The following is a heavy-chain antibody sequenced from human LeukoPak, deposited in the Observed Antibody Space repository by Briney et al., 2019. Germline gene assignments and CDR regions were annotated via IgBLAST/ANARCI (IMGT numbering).Heavy chain of an antibody. Sequence: KTSETLSLTCTVSGGSISSSSYYWGWIRQPPGKGLEWIGSIYYSGSTYYNPSLKSRVTISVDTSKNQFSLKLSSVTAADTAVYYCARCPHQIAAADFDYWGQRTLVTVSS. CDR3: ARCPHQIAAADFDY. CDR1: GGSISSSSYY. CDR2: IYYSGST. D-gene: IGHD6-13*01. J-gene: IGHJ4*02. V-gene: IGHV4-39*01.